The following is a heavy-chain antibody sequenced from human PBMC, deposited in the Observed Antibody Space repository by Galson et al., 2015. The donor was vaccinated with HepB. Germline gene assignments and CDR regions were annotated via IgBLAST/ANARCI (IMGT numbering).Heavy chain of an antibody. J-gene: IGHJ4*02. D-gene: IGHD6-13*01. CDR3: ARSRSSWYWYFDY. CDR1: GVTVSSNY. Sequence: SLRLSCAAPGVTVSSNYRSWVPQAPRKELESVSVIYSGGNTYYADSVKGRFTISRHNSKNTLYLQMNSLRAEDTAVYYCARSRSSWYWYFDYWGQGTLVTVSS. V-gene: IGHV3-53*04. CDR2: IYSGGNT.